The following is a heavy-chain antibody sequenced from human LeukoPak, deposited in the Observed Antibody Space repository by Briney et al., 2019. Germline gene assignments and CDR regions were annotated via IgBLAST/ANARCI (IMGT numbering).Heavy chain of an antibody. D-gene: IGHD1-26*01. CDR3: ARGSGGSYSGGHYYYYMDV. J-gene: IGHJ6*03. CDR1: GYTFTSYD. V-gene: IGHV1-8*03. CDR2: MNPNSGNT. Sequence: ASVKVSCKASGYTFTSYDINWVRQATGQGLEWMGWMNPNSGNTGYAQKFQGRVTITRNTSISTAYMELSSLRSEDTAVYYCARGSGGSYSGGHYYYYMDVWGKGTTVTVSS.